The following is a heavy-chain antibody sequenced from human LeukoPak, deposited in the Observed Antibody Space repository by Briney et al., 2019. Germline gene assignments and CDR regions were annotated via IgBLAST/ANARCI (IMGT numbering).Heavy chain of an antibody. CDR3: ARVYYYDSSGYYYPSANWFDP. CDR1: GDSVSSNSAA. Sequence: SQTLSLTCAISGDSVSSNSAAWHWIRQSPSRGLEWLGRTYYRSKWYNDYAVSVKSRITINPDTSKNQFSLQLNSVTPEDTAVYYCARVYYYDSSGYYYPSANWFDPWGRGTLVTVSS. CDR2: TYYRSKWYN. J-gene: IGHJ5*02. V-gene: IGHV6-1*01. D-gene: IGHD3-22*01.